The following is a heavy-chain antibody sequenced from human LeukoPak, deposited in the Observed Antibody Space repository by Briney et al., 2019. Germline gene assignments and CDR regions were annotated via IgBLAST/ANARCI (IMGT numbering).Heavy chain of an antibody. V-gene: IGHV6-1*01. D-gene: IGHD6-6*01. CDR2: TYYRSKWYN. CDR3: ASPKSPYSSSSYFDY. CDR1: GDSVSSNSAA. J-gene: IGHJ4*02. Sequence: SQTLSLTCAISGDSVSSNSAAWDWITQSPSRGLQCLGRTYYRSKWYNDYAVSVKSRITINPDTSKNQFSLQLNSVTPEDTAVYYCASPKSPYSSSSYFDYWGQGTLVTVSS.